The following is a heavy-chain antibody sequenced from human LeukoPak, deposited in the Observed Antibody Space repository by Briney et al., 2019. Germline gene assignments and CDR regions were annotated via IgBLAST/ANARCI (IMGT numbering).Heavy chain of an antibody. D-gene: IGHD6-25*01. CDR2: INAGNGNT. J-gene: IGHJ4*02. CDR1: GCTFTSYA. V-gene: IGHV1-3*01. CDR3: ARGMRGEAAIFNY. Sequence: ASVKVSCKASGCTFTSYAMHWVRQAPGQRLEWMGWINAGNGNTKYSQKFQGRVTITRDTSASTAYMELSSLRSEDTAVYYCARGMRGEAAIFNYWGQGTLVTVSS.